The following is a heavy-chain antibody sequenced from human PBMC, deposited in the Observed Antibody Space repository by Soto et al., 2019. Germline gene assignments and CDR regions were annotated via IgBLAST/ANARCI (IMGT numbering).Heavy chain of an antibody. V-gene: IGHV3-33*01. Sequence: GGSLRLSCAASGFTFSSYGMHWVRQAPGKGLEWVAVIWYDGSNKYYADSVKGRFTISRDNSKNTLYLQMNSLRAEDTAVYYCARDTERWLRAFDIWGQGTMVTVSS. CDR2: IWYDGSNK. J-gene: IGHJ3*02. D-gene: IGHD6-19*01. CDR1: GFTFSSYG. CDR3: ARDTERWLRAFDI.